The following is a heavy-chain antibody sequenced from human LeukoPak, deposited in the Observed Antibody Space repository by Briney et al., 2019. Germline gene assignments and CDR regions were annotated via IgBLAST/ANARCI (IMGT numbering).Heavy chain of an antibody. CDR3: ARGAHYYDSSGYHWFDY. CDR2: ISAYNGNT. Sequence: ASVKVSCKASGYTFTSCGISWVRQAPGQGLEWMGWISAYNGNTNYAQKLQGRVTMTTDTFTSTAYMELRSLRSDDTAVYYCARGAHYYDSSGYHWFDYWGQGTLVTVSS. V-gene: IGHV1-18*01. D-gene: IGHD3-22*01. J-gene: IGHJ4*02. CDR1: GYTFTSCG.